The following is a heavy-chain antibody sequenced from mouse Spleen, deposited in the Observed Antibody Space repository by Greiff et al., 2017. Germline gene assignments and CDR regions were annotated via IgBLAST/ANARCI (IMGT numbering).Heavy chain of an antibody. D-gene: IGHD1-1*01. Sequence: QVQLQQPGAELVKPGASVKVSCKASGYTFTSYWMHWVKQRPGQGLEWIGRIHPSDSDTNYNQKFKGKATLTVDKSSSTAYMQLSSLTSEDSAVYYCARRYGSSPYYAMDYWGQGTSVTVSS. CDR2: IHPSDSDT. V-gene: IGHV1-74*01. J-gene: IGHJ4*01. CDR3: ARRYGSSPYYAMDY. CDR1: GYTFTSYW.